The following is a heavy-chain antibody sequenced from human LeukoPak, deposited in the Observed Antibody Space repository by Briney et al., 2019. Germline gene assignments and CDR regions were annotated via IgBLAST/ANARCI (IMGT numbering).Heavy chain of an antibody. V-gene: IGHV3-23*01. CDR2: ISGSGGST. Sequence: PGGSLRLSCAASGFTFSSYAMSWVRQAPGKGLEWVSAISGSGGSTYYADSVKGRFTISRDNSKNTLYPQMNSLRAEDTAIYYCAKKLIAAAGPDAFDIWGQGTMVTVSS. D-gene: IGHD6-13*01. J-gene: IGHJ3*02. CDR1: GFTFSSYA. CDR3: AKKLIAAAGPDAFDI.